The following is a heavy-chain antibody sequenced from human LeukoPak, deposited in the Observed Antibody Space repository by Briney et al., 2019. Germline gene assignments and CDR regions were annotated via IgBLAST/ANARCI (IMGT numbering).Heavy chain of an antibody. CDR1: AFTVRTSY. V-gene: IGHV3-7*01. Sequence: GGSLRLSCAASAFTVRTSYMTWVRQAPGKGLEWVANIKQDGSEKYYVDSVKGRFTISRDNAKNSLYLQMNSLRAEDTAVYYCASTFQLYGDYVGYWGQGTLVTVSS. CDR2: IKQDGSEK. CDR3: ASTFQLYGDYVGY. J-gene: IGHJ4*02. D-gene: IGHD3-3*01.